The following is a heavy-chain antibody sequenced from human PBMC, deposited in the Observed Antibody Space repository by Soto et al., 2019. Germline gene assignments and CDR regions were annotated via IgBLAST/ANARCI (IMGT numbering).Heavy chain of an antibody. J-gene: IGHJ4*02. Sequence: EVQLVETGGGLIQPGGSLRLSCAASGCTVSSNYMSWVRQAPGKGLEWVSIIYSGGSTHYAPSVKGRFTISRHNSKNTLYLQMNSLGAEDTAGYYCARGLNVYDHSGYYYYWGQGALVTISP. CDR3: ARGLNVYDHSGYYYY. CDR1: GCTVSSNY. D-gene: IGHD3-22*01. CDR2: IYSGGST. V-gene: IGHV3-53*02.